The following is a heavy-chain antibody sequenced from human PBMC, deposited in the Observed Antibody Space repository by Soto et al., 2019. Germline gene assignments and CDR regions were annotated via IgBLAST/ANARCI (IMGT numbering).Heavy chain of an antibody. CDR3: ARDQWSGDLHDTGMDV. CDR2: IYYSGST. CDR1: GCSISSGGYY. J-gene: IGHJ6*02. V-gene: IGHV4-31*03. D-gene: IGHD4-17*01. Sequence: VQLQESGPGLVKPSQTLSLTCTVSGCSISSGGYYWSWIRQHPGKGLEWIGYIYYSGSTYYNPALKSRVTRSVDTSKNQFALRLSSVTAADTAVYYCARDQWSGDLHDTGMDVWGQGTTVTVSS.